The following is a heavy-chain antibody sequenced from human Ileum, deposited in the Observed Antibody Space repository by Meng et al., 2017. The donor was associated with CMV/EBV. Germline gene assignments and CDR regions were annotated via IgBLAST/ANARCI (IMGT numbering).Heavy chain of an antibody. D-gene: IGHD2/OR15-2a*01. Sequence: GGSLRLSCTASGFSFGSYWMGWVRQAPGKGREWVANIKHDGSEKYFVDSVRGRFTISRDNANNSQDLQMNNLRVEDTAIYYCARKVAGSTIFWFDPRGQGTLVTVSS. CDR1: GFSFGSYW. V-gene: IGHV3-7*01. CDR2: IKHDGSEK. J-gene: IGHJ5*02. CDR3: ARKVAGSTIFWFDP.